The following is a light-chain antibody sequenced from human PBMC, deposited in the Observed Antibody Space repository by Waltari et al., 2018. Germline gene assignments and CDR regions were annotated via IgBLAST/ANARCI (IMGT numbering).Light chain of an antibody. CDR3: MQALEILFT. Sequence: DIVMTQSPLSLPVTPGEPASISCRSSQSLLQPNGYNYLDWYLQKPGPSPQLLIYLGSNRASGVPDRFSGSGSGTNFTLKISRVEAEDVGVYYCMQALEILFTFGPGTKVDVK. CDR2: LGS. CDR1: QSLLQPNGYNY. J-gene: IGKJ3*01. V-gene: IGKV2-28*01.